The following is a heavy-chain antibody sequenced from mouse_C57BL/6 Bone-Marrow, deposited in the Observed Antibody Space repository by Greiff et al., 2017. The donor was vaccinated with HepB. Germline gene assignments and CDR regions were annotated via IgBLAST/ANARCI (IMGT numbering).Heavy chain of an antibody. CDR2: IYPGDGDT. J-gene: IGHJ4*01. Sequence: VQLQQSGPELVKPGASVKISCKASGYAFSSSWMNWVKQRPGKGLEWIGRIYPGDGDTNYNGKFKGKATLTADKSSSTTYMQLSSLTSEDSAVDFCARSISTGGAGAMDDWGQGTAVTVSS. D-gene: IGHD1-1*01. CDR3: ARSISTGGAGAMDD. CDR1: GYAFSSSW. V-gene: IGHV1-82*01.